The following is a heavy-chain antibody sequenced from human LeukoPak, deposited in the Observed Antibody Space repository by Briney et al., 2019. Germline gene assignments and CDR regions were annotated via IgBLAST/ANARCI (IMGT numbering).Heavy chain of an antibody. CDR3: ARARITIFGVVIFHYYGMDV. J-gene: IGHJ6*02. CDR1: GGTFSSYA. V-gene: IGHV1-69*13. Sequence: ASVKVSCKASGGTFSSYAISWVRQAPGQGLEWMGGIIPIFGTATYAQKFQGRVTITADESTSTAYMELSSLRSEDTAVYYCARARITIFGVVIFHYYGMDVWGQGTTVTVSS. CDR2: IIPIFGTA. D-gene: IGHD3-3*01.